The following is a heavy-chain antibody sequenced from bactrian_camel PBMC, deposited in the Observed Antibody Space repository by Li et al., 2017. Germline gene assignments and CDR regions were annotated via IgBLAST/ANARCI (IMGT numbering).Heavy chain of an antibody. CDR2: LYTDGSAT. J-gene: IGHJ4*01. Sequence: HVQLVESGGGSVQAGGSLRLSCTTSGNRRRSSNCMGWFRQAPGKGREGVAALYTDGSATYYADFVRDRFTIFYDNAKKTVDLQLNSLKTEDTAMYYCARFWGGRNPYFPYWGQGTQVTVS. V-gene: IGHV3S6*01. CDR3: ARFWGGRNPYFPY. D-gene: IGHD2*01. CDR1: GNRRRSSNC.